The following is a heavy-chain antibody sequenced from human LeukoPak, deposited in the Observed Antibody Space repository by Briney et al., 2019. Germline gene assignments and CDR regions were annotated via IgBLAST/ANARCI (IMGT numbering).Heavy chain of an antibody. CDR1: GGTFSSYA. CDR3: ARVHPPSSGWATRGDWFDP. D-gene: IGHD2-15*01. Sequence: ASVKVSCKASGGTFSSYAISWVRQPPGQGLEWMGGIIPIFGTANYPHKFQGRVTITADESTSTAYMELSSLRSEKTAVYYCARVHPPSSGWATRGDWFDPWGQGTLVTVSS. J-gene: IGHJ5*02. CDR2: IIPIFGTA. V-gene: IGHV1-69*13.